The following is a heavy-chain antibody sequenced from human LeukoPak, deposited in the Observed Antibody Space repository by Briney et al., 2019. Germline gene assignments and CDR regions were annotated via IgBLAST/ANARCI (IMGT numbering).Heavy chain of an antibody. CDR3: ARGESFPFDV. Sequence: PGGSLRLSCVGSGFIFSSYDMGWVRQAPGKGLESVSSISRAGDRTYYEDSVKGRFTISRDNSRNTMYLQMNSLRAEDTAVYYCARGESFPFDVWGQGTMVTVSS. CDR2: ISRAGDRT. CDR1: GFIFSSYD. J-gene: IGHJ3*01. V-gene: IGHV3-23*01.